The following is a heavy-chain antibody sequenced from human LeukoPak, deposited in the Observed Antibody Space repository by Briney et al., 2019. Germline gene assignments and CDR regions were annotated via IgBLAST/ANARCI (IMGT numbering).Heavy chain of an antibody. Sequence: GGSLRLSCAASGLSVSSSYMSWVRQAPGKGLEWVSVIYSGGTTLYTDSVKGRFTISRDNAKNSLYLQMNSLRAEDTAVYYCARDHDFWSGYHDAFDIWGQGTMVTVSS. V-gene: IGHV3-53*01. CDR2: IYSGGTT. CDR1: GLSVSSSY. J-gene: IGHJ3*02. CDR3: ARDHDFWSGYHDAFDI. D-gene: IGHD3-3*01.